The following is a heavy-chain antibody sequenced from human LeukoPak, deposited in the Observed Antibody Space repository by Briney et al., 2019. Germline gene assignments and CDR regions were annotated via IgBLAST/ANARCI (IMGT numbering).Heavy chain of an antibody. Sequence: SETLSLTCAVYGGSFSGYYWSWIRQPPGKGLEWIGEINHSGSTNYNPSLKSRVTISVDTSKNQFSLKLSSVTAADTAVYYCASGYGQRSSGYYAFDYWGQGTLVTVSS. J-gene: IGHJ4*02. CDR1: GGSFSGYY. CDR2: INHSGST. V-gene: IGHV4-34*01. CDR3: ASGYGQRSSGYYAFDY. D-gene: IGHD3-22*01.